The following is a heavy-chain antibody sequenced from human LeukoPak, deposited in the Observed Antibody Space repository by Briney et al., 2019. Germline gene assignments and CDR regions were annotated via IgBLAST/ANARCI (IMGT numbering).Heavy chain of an antibody. CDR1: GFTFSTYT. CDR2: IGNNGGGI. D-gene: IGHD7-27*01. Sequence: PGGSLRLSCAASGFTFSTYTMYWVRHPPGKRLEWVSIIGNNGGGIHYADSVKGRFTTSRDNLKNALYLQMNSLRVEDTAVYYCAIDPNWGTHSWGQGALVTVSS. J-gene: IGHJ4*02. CDR3: AIDPNWGTHS. V-gene: IGHV3-23*01.